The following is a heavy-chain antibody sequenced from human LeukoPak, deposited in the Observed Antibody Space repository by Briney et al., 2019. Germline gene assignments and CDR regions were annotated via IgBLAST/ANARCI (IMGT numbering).Heavy chain of an antibody. CDR1: GGIFSSYT. CDR3: ARGGAIVVVPAAELRFDP. Sequence: VASVKVSCKASGGIFSSYTINWVRQAPGQGLEWMGRIIPILGIANYAQKFQGRVTITADKSTSTAYMELSSLRSEDTAVYYCARGGAIVVVPAAELRFDPWGQGTLVTVSS. D-gene: IGHD2-2*01. J-gene: IGHJ5*02. V-gene: IGHV1-69*02. CDR2: IIPILGIA.